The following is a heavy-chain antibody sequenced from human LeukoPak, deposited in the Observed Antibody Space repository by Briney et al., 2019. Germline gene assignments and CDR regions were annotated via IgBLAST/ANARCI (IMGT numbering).Heavy chain of an antibody. V-gene: IGHV1-8*01. J-gene: IGHJ6*02. CDR3: ARGISLRWPQQAKRPRIYYYGMDV. D-gene: IGHD4-23*01. CDR1: GYTFTSYD. Sequence: ASVKVSCKASGYTFTSYDINWVRQATGQGLERMGWMNPNSGNTGYAQKFQGRVTMTRNTSISTAYMELSSLRSEDTAVYYCARGISLRWPQQAKRPRIYYYGMDVWGQGTTVTVPS. CDR2: MNPNSGNT.